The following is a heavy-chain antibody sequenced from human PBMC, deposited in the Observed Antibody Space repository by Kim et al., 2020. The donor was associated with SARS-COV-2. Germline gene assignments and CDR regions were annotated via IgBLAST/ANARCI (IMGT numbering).Heavy chain of an antibody. CDR2: IWCNGSYK. D-gene: IGHD3-16*01. CDR1: GFTFSKFG. Sequence: GGSLRLSCAASGFTFSKFGMNWVRQAPGKGLEWVAIIWCNGSYKYYADSVKGRFTISRDNSKNTLYLHMNSLRAEDTAVYYCARDLGNRSKCYY. CDR3: ARDLGNRSKCYY. V-gene: IGHV3-33*01. J-gene: IGHJ6*01.